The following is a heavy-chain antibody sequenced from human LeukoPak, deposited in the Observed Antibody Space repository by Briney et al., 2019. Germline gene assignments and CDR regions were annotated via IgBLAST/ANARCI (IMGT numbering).Heavy chain of an antibody. Sequence: GASVKVSCKASGYTFTDYYMHWVQQAPGKGLEWMGRVDPEDGETIYAEKFQGRVTITADTSTDTAYMELSSLRSEDTAVYYCATDPTCSGGSCDSFDWFDPWGQGTLVTVSS. CDR2: VDPEDGET. J-gene: IGHJ5*02. D-gene: IGHD2-15*01. V-gene: IGHV1-69-2*01. CDR1: GYTFTDYY. CDR3: ATDPTCSGGSCDSFDWFDP.